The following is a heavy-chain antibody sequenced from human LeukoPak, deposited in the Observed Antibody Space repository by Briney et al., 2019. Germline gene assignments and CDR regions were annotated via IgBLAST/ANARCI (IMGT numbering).Heavy chain of an antibody. D-gene: IGHD6-13*01. CDR3: ARDGGIAAADRQIDY. CDR1: GFTFSSYG. Sequence: GGSLRLSLAASGFTFSSYGMNWVRQAPGKGREWVSSMSSSSSYIYYADSVKGRFTISRDNAKNSLYLQMNSLRAEDTAVYYCARDGGIAAADRQIDYWGQGTLVTVSS. V-gene: IGHV3-21*01. CDR2: MSSSSSYI. J-gene: IGHJ4*02.